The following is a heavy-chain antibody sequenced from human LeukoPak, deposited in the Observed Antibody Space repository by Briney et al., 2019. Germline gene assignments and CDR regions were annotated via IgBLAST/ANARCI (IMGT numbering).Heavy chain of an antibody. CDR3: ARWSGVQSEFVY. V-gene: IGHV3-7*01. Sequence: GGSLRLSCAASGFTFSTYWMSWVRQAPGKGLEWVASVKEDGSKKEYADSVKGRFTISRDNAKNSVYLQMNTLRAEDTAVYYCARWSGVQSEFVYWGQGALVTVSS. J-gene: IGHJ4*02. CDR1: GFTFSTYW. D-gene: IGHD1-1*01. CDR2: VKEDGSKK.